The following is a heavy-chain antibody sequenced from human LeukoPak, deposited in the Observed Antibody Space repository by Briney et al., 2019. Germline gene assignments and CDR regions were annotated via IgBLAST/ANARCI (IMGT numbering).Heavy chain of an antibody. D-gene: IGHD5-18*01. CDR2: ISVYNGHT. J-gene: IGHJ4*02. V-gene: IGHV1-18*01. CDR1: GYTFTSYG. CDR3: ARGDTYGYGFDY. Sequence: ASVKVSCKASGYTFTSYGISWVRQAPGQGLEWLGWISVYNGHTNYAQKLQGRVTMTTDTSTSTAYMELRRLRSDDTAVYYCARGDTYGYGFDYWGQGTLVTVSS.